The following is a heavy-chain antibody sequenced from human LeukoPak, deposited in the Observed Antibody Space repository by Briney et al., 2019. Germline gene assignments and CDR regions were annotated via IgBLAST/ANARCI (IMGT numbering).Heavy chain of an antibody. CDR2: ISGTGDIT. Sequence: GGSLRLSCAASGFTFSAYVMSWVRQAPGKGLEWVSSISGTGDITYYTDSVKGRFTISRDNSKNTLYLQMNSLRAEDTAVYYCAKDPLLWFGESPPGDYWGQGTLVTVSS. V-gene: IGHV3-23*01. CDR3: AKDPLLWFGESPPGDY. D-gene: IGHD3-10*01. J-gene: IGHJ4*02. CDR1: GFTFSAYV.